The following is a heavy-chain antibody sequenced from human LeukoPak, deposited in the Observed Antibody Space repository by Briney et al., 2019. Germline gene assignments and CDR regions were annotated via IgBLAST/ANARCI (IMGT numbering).Heavy chain of an antibody. D-gene: IGHD2-15*01. Sequence: PSETLSLTCTVSGGSISSLYWTWIRQPPGKGLEWIGNIHNSGSTNYNPSLKSRVTISLDTAKDQCSLGLISVGAADTSVYYCARDPAGGVGFFDYWGQGALVTVSS. J-gene: IGHJ4*02. CDR3: ARDPAGGVGFFDY. V-gene: IGHV4-59*11. CDR2: IHNSGST. CDR1: GGSISSLY.